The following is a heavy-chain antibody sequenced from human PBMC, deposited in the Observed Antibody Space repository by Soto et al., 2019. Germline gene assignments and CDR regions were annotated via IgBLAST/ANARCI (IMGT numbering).Heavy chain of an antibody. CDR2: IYTSGST. CDR1: CGSISSYY. V-gene: IGHV4-4*07. D-gene: IGHD3-10*01. CDR3: AKYAHSYCSGSYTY. Sequence: PAETLALTFHVSCGSISSYYWSWIRQPPRKGLEWIGRIYTSGSTNYNPSRKSRVAMSVDTSKNQFSLKLSSVTAADTAVYYCAKYAHSYCSGSYTYWGQGTLVTVSS. J-gene: IGHJ4*02.